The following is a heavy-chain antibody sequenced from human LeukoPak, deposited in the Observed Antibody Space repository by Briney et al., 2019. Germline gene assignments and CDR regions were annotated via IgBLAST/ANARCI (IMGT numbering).Heavy chain of an antibody. CDR3: ARDLRGVAA. CDR2: ISAYNGNT. CDR1: GYSFTSYE. D-gene: IGHD3-3*01. V-gene: IGHV1-18*01. Sequence: RASVKVSCKASGYSFTSYEVNWVRQATGQGLEWMGWISAYNGNTNYAQKLQGRVTMTTDTSTSTAYMELRSLRSDDTAVYYCARDLRGVAAWGQGTLVTVSS. J-gene: IGHJ5*02.